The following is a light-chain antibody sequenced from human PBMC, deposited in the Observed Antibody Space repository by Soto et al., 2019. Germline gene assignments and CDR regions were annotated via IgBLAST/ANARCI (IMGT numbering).Light chain of an antibody. J-gene: IGLJ2*01. V-gene: IGLV2-8*01. CDR3: GSYGGSNNFV. CDR1: SSDVGRYNY. CDR2: EVI. Sequence: QSALTQPPSASGSPVQSVTIACNGTSSDVGRYNYFSWYQHHPGKAPKLIIFEVIKRPSGVPDRFSGSKSGNTASLTVSGLQGEDEADYYCGSYGGSNNFVFGGGTKLTV.